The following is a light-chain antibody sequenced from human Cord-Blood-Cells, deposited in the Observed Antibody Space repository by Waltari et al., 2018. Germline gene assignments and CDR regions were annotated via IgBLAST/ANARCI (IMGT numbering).Light chain of an antibody. CDR2: EGS. CDR3: CSYAGSSTFV. CDR1: SSDVGSFTF. J-gene: IGLJ1*01. Sequence: QSALTQPASVSGSPEQSITISCTGPSSDVGSFTFVSWYQQHPGKAPKLMIYEGSKRPSGVSNRFSGSKSGNTASLTISGLQAEDEADYYCCSYAGSSTFVFGTGTKVTVL. V-gene: IGLV2-23*01.